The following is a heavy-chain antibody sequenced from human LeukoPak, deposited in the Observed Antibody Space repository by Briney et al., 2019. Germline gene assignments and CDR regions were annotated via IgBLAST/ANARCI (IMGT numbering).Heavy chain of an antibody. CDR2: IKQDGSEK. CDR1: GFTFSSYW. CDR3: ARVQLWLRGGKSFDY. Sequence: GGSLRLSCAASGFTFSSYWMSWVRQAPGKGLDWVANIKQDGSEKYYVDSVKCRFTISRDNAKNSLYLQMNRPRAEDTAVYYCARVQLWLRGGKSFDYWGQGTLVTVSS. J-gene: IGHJ4*02. V-gene: IGHV3-7*01. D-gene: IGHD5-18*01.